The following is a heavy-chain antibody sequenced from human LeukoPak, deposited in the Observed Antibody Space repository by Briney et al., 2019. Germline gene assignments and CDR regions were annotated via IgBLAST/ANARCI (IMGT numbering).Heavy chain of an antibody. V-gene: IGHV3-72*01. CDR1: GFTFSDHY. Sequence: PGTSLRLSCAASGFTFSDHYMDWVRQAPGKGLEWVGRSTNKANSYTTEYAASVRGRFTISRDDSKNSLYLQMNSLKTEDTAVYYCPSLGYCGSSGCYGYYYMDVWGKGTTVTVSS. J-gene: IGHJ6*03. CDR2: STNKANSYTT. D-gene: IGHD2-2*01. CDR3: PSLGYCGSSGCYGYYYMDV.